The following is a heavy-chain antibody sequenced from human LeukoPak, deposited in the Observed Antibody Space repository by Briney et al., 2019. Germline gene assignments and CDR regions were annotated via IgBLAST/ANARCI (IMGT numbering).Heavy chain of an antibody. CDR2: INPSGDST. Sequence: GASVKVSCKASGYTLTNYYMHWVRQAPGQGLEWMGTINPSGDSTTYAQEFQGRVTMTRDTSTSTFYMELSSLRSEDTAVYYCAREIAMAGKTFDNWGQGTLVTVSS. D-gene: IGHD6-19*01. CDR1: GYTLTNYY. CDR3: AREIAMAGKTFDN. J-gene: IGHJ4*02. V-gene: IGHV1-46*01.